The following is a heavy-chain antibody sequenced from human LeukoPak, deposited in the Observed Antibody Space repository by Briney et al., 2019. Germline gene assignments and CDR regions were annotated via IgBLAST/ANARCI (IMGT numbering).Heavy chain of an antibody. D-gene: IGHD3-10*01. V-gene: IGHV4-31*03. CDR1: GGSISSGGYY. CDR3: ARGRGSGSFADY. Sequence: SETLSLTCTVSGGSISSGGYYWSWIRQHPGKGLEWIGYIYYSGSTYYNPSLKSRVTISVDTSKNQFSLKPSSVTAADTAVYYCARGRGSGSFADYWGQGTLVTVSS. J-gene: IGHJ4*02. CDR2: IYYSGST.